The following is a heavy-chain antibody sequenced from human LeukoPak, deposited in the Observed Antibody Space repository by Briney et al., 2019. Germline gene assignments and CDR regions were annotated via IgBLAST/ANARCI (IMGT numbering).Heavy chain of an antibody. CDR2: ISGSSSTI. V-gene: IGHV3-48*01. Sequence: GGSLRLSCAASGFSFSSNSMNWVRQAPGKGLEWVSYISGSSSTIYYADSVKGRFTISRDNAKNSLYLQMNSLRAEDTAVYYCARDRLHYGEYEKTFDYWGQGTLVSVSS. D-gene: IGHD4-17*01. CDR3: ARDRLHYGEYEKTFDY. J-gene: IGHJ4*02. CDR1: GFSFSSNS.